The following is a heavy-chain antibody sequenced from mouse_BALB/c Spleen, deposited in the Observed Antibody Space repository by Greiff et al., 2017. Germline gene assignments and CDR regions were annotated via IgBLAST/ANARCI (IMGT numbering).Heavy chain of an antibody. CDR3: ARGKDDGSSWFAY. CDR2: ISSGGRT. Sequence: EVMLVESGGGLVKPGGSLKLSCAASGFTFSSYAMSWVRQTPEKRLEWVASISSGGRTYYPDSVKGRFTISRYNARNILYLQMSSLRSKDTAMYYCARGKDDGSSWFAYWGQGTLVTVSA. CDR1: GFTFSSYA. J-gene: IGHJ3*01. V-gene: IGHV5-6-5*01. D-gene: IGHD1-1*01.